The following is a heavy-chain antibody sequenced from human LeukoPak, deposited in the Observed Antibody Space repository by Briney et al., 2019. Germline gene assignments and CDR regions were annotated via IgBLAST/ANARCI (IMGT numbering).Heavy chain of an antibody. J-gene: IGHJ4*02. V-gene: IGHV3-21*01. CDR1: GFTFSSYR. CDR2: SSSSSSYI. CDR3: ARDKEGIAAAANY. D-gene: IGHD6-13*01. Sequence: GGSLRLSCAASGFTFSSYRMNWVRQAPGKGLEWVSSSSSSSSYIYYADSVKGRFTISRDNGKNSLYLQMNSLRAEDTAVYYCARDKEGIAAAANYWGQGTLVTVFS.